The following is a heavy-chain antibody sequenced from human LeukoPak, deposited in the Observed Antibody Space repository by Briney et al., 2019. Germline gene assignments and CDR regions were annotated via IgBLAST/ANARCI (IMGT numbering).Heavy chain of an antibody. D-gene: IGHD6-19*01. J-gene: IGHJ4*02. V-gene: IGHV3-23*01. CDR1: GFTFSSYA. CDR2: ISGSGGST. Sequence: PGGSLRLSCAASGFTFSSYAMSWVRQAPGKGLEWVSAISGSGGSTYYADSVKGRFTISRDNSKNTLYLQMNSLRAEDTAVYYCANTGGAGIAVAGPFDYWGRGTLVTVSS. CDR3: ANTGGAGIAVAGPFDY.